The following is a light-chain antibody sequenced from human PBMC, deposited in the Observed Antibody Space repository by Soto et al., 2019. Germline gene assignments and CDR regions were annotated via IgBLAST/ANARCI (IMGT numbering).Light chain of an antibody. Sequence: QSVLTQPPSVSGAPGQRVIISCTGSSSNIGTGYDVNWYQQIPGTAPRLLIHGNHNRPSGVPERFSGSKSGASASLAIAELQAEDEADYYCCSYAGSYTLVFGTGTKLTVL. CDR1: SSNIGTGYD. CDR2: GNH. J-gene: IGLJ1*01. CDR3: CSYAGSYTLV. V-gene: IGLV1-40*01.